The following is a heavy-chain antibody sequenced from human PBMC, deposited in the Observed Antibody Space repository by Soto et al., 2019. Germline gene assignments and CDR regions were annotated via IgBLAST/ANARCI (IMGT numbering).Heavy chain of an antibody. CDR2: ISATGST. CDR1: GNSISRYY. V-gene: IGHV4-59*01. D-gene: IGHD2-21*02. Sequence: PSETLSLTCTVSGNSISRYYWSWVRQPPGKTLEWIGYISATGSTRYNPSLESRVTMSVDTSKNQFSLSLTSVTAADTAVYFCARHPYDATAAPLIGGQGALVTSPQ. J-gene: IGHJ4*02. CDR3: ARHPYDATAAPLI.